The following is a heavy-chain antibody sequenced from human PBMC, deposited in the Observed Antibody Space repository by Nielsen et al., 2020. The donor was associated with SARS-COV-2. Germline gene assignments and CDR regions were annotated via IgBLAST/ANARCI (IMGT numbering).Heavy chain of an antibody. J-gene: IGHJ6*02. CDR2: ISGRTGYI. CDR3: ARDGSYLPAMDV. CDR1: EITFSTYS. Sequence: GESLKISCAASEITFSTYSMHWVRQSPGKGLEWVSSISGRTGYIYYADSVRGRFTISRDNAKNSLHLQMNSLRAEDTAAYYCARDGSYLPAMDVWGQGTTVTVSS. D-gene: IGHD2-21*01. V-gene: IGHV3-21*01.